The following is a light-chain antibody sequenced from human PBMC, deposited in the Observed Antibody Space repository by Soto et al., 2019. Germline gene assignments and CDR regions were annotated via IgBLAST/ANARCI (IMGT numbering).Light chain of an antibody. Sequence: DIQMTQSPSSLSASVGDRVTITCRASQVISNYLAWYQQKPGKGPKLLIYAASTLQSGAPFRFSGSGSGTDFTLTISSLQPEDVATYYCQKYNSAPWTFGQGTKVEIK. CDR2: AAS. V-gene: IGKV1-27*01. CDR3: QKYNSAPWT. J-gene: IGKJ1*01. CDR1: QVISNY.